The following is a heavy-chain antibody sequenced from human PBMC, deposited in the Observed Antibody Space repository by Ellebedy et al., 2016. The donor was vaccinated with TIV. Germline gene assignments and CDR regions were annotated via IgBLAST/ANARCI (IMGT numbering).Heavy chain of an antibody. CDR3: VRTSSSTWSTPYFDF. J-gene: IGHJ4*02. CDR2: IGIDDSTI. Sequence: PGGSLRLSCAASGFIFTTYPMTWVRQAPGKGLEWISFIGIDDSTILYADSVRGRFTISRDNAESSLFLQMNTLRPDDTAVYFCVRTSSSTWSTPYFDFWGQGTLVTVSS. V-gene: IGHV3-48*01. CDR1: GFIFTTYP. D-gene: IGHD2-2*01.